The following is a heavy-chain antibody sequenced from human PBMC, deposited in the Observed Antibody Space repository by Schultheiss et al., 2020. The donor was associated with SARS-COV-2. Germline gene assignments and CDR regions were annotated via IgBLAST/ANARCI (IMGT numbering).Heavy chain of an antibody. CDR2: IYWDDDK. J-gene: IGHJ4*02. D-gene: IGHD3-10*01. Sequence: SGPTLVKPTQTLTLTCTFSGFSLSTSGVGVGWIRQPPGKALEWLALIYWDDDKYYSTSLKSRLTITKDTSENQVVLTMTNMDPVDTATYYCAHRGWFGELPHWGQGTLVTVSS. V-gene: IGHV2-5*02. CDR3: AHRGWFGELPH. CDR1: GFSLSTSGVG.